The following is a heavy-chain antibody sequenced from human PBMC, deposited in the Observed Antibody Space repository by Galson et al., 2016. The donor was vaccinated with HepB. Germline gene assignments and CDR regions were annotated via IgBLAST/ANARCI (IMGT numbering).Heavy chain of an antibody. J-gene: IGHJ4*02. Sequence: SLRLSCAASGFSFRTSGMSWVRQTPGRGLEWVSGITCSGGTTHYADSVKGRFTISRDNSNNTLYLYMNSLRAGDTAVYYCGKQGGFDYWGQGALVTVSS. CDR3: GKQGGFDY. CDR2: ITCSGGTT. D-gene: IGHD3-16*01. V-gene: IGHV3-23*01. CDR1: GFSFRTSG.